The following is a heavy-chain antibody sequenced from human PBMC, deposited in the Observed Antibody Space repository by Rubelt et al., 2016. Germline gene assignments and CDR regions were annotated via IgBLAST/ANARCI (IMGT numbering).Heavy chain of an antibody. J-gene: IGHJ3*02. V-gene: IGHV1-18*01. CDR3: ARDQLALYAFDI. CDR2: ISAYDGNT. CDR1: GYTFTSYG. Sequence: QVQLVQSGAEVKKPGSSVKVSCKASGYTFTSYGISWVRQAPGQGLEWMGWISAYDGNTNYAQKLQGRVTMTTDTSTSTAYMELRSLGSDDTAVYFCARDQLALYAFDIWGQGTMVTVSS. D-gene: IGHD1-1*01.